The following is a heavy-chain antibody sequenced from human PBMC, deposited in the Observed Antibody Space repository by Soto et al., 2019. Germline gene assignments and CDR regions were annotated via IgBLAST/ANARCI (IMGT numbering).Heavy chain of an antibody. CDR2: ISSSSSYI. J-gene: IGHJ4*02. CDR3: AGIPYYDILTGYYKGGFDY. V-gene: IGHV3-21*01. D-gene: IGHD3-9*01. CDR1: GFTFSSYS. Sequence: GGSLRLSCAASGFTFSSYSMNWVRQAPGKGLEWVSSISSSSSYIYYADSVKGRFTISRDNAKNSLYLQMNSLRAEDTAVYYCAGIPYYDILTGYYKGGFDYWGQGTLVNVS.